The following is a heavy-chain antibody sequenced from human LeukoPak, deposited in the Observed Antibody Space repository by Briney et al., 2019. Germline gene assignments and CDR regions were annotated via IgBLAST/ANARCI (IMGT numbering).Heavy chain of an antibody. V-gene: IGHV3-30*02. CDR1: GFTFSSYG. J-gene: IGHJ4*02. CDR3: AKDSGDAGHFDY. D-gene: IGHD1-26*01. CDR2: IQYDGSNK. Sequence: PGGSLRLSCAASGFTFSSYGMHWVRQAPGKGLEWVAFIQYDGSNKYYADSVKGRFTMSRDNSKNTLFLQMNSLRAEDTAVYYCAKDSGDAGHFDYWGQGTLVTVSS.